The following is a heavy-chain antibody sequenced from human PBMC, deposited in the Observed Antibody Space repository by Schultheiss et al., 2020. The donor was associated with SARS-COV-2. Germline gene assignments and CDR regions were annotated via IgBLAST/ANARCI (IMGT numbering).Heavy chain of an antibody. Sequence: GGSLRLSCAASGFTFSSYAMHWVRQAPGKGLEWVAVISYDGSNKYYADSVKGRFTISRDNAKNSLYLQMNSLRAEDTAVYYCATLTGADIVATMGFDYWGQGTLVTVSS. CDR1: GFTFSSYA. V-gene: IGHV3-30-3*01. J-gene: IGHJ4*02. D-gene: IGHD5-12*01. CDR3: ATLTGADIVATMGFDY. CDR2: ISYDGSNK.